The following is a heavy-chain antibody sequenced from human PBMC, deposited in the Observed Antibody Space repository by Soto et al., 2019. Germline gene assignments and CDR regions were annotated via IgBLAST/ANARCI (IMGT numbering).Heavy chain of an antibody. D-gene: IGHD6-6*01. CDR2: IYPGDSDT. CDR3: ARRGSSGYYHYGMDV. Sequence: PGESLKISCKGSGYSFTSYWIGWVRQMPGKGLEWMGIIYPGDSDTRYSPSFQGQATISADKSISTAYLQWSSLKASDTAMYYCARRGSSGYYHYGMDVWGQGTTVTVSS. CDR1: GYSFTSYW. V-gene: IGHV5-51*01. J-gene: IGHJ6*02.